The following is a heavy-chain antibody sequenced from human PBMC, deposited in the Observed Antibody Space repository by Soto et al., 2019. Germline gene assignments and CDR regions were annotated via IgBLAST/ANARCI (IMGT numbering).Heavy chain of an antibody. CDR1: GYDFSNHW. J-gene: IGHJ5*02. D-gene: IGHD2-15*01. CDR3: ARAPIGFPNWFDP. CDR2: IYPDDSAT. V-gene: IGHV5-51*01. Sequence: GESLKISCQGFGYDFSNHWVAWVRQRPGEGLEWLGVIYPDDSATRYRPSYQGQATISADKSINTAYLDWSSLKASDTAIYYCARAPIGFPNWFDPWGQGTLVTVSS.